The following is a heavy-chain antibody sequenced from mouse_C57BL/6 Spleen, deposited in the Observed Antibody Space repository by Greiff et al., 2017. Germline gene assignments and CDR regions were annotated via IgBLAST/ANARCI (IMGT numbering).Heavy chain of an antibody. CDR2: IYPGSGST. Sequence: VQLQQPGAELVKPGASVKMSCKASGYTFTSYWITWVKQRPGQGLEWIGDIYPGSGSTNYNEKFKSKATLTVDTSSSTAYMQLSSLTSEDSAVYYCTRRGLSTTVGYFDVWGTGTTVTVSS. V-gene: IGHV1-55*01. J-gene: IGHJ1*03. CDR1: GYTFTSYW. CDR3: TRRGLSTTVGYFDV. D-gene: IGHD1-1*01.